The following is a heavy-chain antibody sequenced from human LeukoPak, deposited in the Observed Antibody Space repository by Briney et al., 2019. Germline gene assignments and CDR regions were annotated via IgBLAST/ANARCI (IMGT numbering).Heavy chain of an antibody. CDR2: IKQDGSEK. D-gene: IGHD6-19*01. J-gene: IGHJ4*02. Sequence: GGXLRLSCAASGFTFSSYWMSWVRQAPGKGVEGVANIKQDGSEKYYVDSVKGRFTISRDKAKNSLYLQMNSLRAEDTAVYYCAREGRGSGWFDYWGQGTLVTVSS. CDR3: AREGRGSGWFDY. V-gene: IGHV3-7*01. CDR1: GFTFSSYW.